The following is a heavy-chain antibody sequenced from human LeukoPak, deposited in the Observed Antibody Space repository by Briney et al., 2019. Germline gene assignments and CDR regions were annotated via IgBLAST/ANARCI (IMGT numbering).Heavy chain of an antibody. CDR2: IIPIFGTA. CDR1: GGTFSSYA. CDR3: ARARTDCGGDCYPFDS. Sequence: ASVKVSCKASGGTFSSYAISWVRQAPGQGLEWMGGIIPIFGTANYTQKFQGRVTITTDEYTSTAYMELSSLRSEDTAIYYCARARTDCGGDCYPFDSWGQGTLVTVSS. V-gene: IGHV1-69*05. D-gene: IGHD2-21*02. J-gene: IGHJ4*02.